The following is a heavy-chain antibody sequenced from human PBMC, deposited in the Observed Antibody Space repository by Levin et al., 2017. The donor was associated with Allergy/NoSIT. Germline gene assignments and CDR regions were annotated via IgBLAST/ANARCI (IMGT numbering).Heavy chain of an antibody. CDR2: ISYDGSNK. D-gene: IGHD4-23*01. V-gene: IGHV3-30*04. CDR3: ARGLRWGHEGSDY. Sequence: GGSLRLSCAASGFTFSSYAMHWVRQAPGKGLEWVAVISYDGSNKYYADSVKGRFTISRDNSKNTLYLQMNSLRAEDTAVYYCARGLRWGHEGSDYWGQGTLVTVSS. J-gene: IGHJ4*02. CDR1: GFTFSSYA.